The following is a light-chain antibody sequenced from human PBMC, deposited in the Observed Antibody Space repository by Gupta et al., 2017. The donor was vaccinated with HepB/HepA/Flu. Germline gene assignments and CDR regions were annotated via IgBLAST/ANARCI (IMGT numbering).Light chain of an antibody. CDR2: RDN. Sequence: QSVLTQPPSVSRSPGQTVTISCTGSSSHIGSGYDVYWYQQLPGAAPNLLLSRDNNRPSGVPDRFSGSRSGTSASLAITGLQAEDEADYYCQSYDNSLKNSVVGGGTKVTVL. V-gene: IGLV1-40*01. CDR1: SSHIGSGYD. CDR3: QSYDNSLKNSV. J-gene: IGLJ2*01.